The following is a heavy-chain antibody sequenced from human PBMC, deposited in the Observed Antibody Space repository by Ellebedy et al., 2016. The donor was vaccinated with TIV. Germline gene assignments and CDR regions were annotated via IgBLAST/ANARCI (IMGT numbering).Heavy chain of an antibody. Sequence: PSETLSLTCAASGFIFSSYGMSWVRQAPGKGLEWVSVISGSGGSTDYADSVKGRFTISRDNSKNTLYLQMNSLRAEDTAVYYCAKDPREWLVRGYFDYWGQGTLVTVSS. V-gene: IGHV3-23*01. CDR1: GFIFSSYG. J-gene: IGHJ4*02. CDR3: AKDPREWLVRGYFDY. CDR2: ISGSGGST. D-gene: IGHD6-19*01.